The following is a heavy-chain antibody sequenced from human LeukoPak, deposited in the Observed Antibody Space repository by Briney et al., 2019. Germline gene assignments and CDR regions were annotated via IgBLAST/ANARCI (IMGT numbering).Heavy chain of an antibody. CDR3: AQEGYGSGSYDG. CDR1: GFSFSSYE. D-gene: IGHD3-10*01. V-gene: IGHV3-48*03. J-gene: IGHJ4*02. CDR2: ISSSGSTI. Sequence: GGSLRLSCAASGFSFSSYEMNWVRQAPGKGLEWVSYISSSGSTIYYADSVKGRFTISRDNAKNSLYLQMNSLRAEDTAVYYCAQEGYGSGSYDGWGQGTLVTVSS.